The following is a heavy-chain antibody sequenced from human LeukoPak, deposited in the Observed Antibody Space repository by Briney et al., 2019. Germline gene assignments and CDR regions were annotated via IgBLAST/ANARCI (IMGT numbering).Heavy chain of an antibody. CDR1: GGSISSGDYY. D-gene: IGHD3-10*01. V-gene: IGHV4-30-4*01. CDR2: IYYSGST. Sequence: PSQTLSLTCTVSGGSISSGDYYWSWIRQPPGKGLEWIGYIYYSGSTYCNPSLKSRVTISVDTSKNQFSLKLSSVTAADTAVYYCARDALWFGELFHFRWFDPWGQGTLVTVSS. J-gene: IGHJ5*02. CDR3: ARDALWFGELFHFRWFDP.